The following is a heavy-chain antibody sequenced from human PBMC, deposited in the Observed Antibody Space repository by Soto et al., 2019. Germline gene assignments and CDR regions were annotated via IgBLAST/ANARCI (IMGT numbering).Heavy chain of an antibody. CDR1: GFSLSNARMG. D-gene: IGHD6-19*01. Sequence: QVTLKESGPVLVKPTETLTLTCTVSGFSLSNARMGVSWIRQPPGKALEWLAHIFSNDEKSYSTSLKSRLTISKDTSKSQVVLTRTNMEPVDTDTYYCARMGQWLELDYWGQGTLVTVSS. CDR3: ARMGQWLELDY. J-gene: IGHJ4*02. V-gene: IGHV2-26*01. CDR2: IFSNDEK.